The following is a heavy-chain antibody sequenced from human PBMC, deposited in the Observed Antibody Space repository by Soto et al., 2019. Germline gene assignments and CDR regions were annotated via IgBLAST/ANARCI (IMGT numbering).Heavy chain of an antibody. Sequence: QVQLVQSGAEVKKPGASVKVSCKASGYTFSSYGISWVRQAPGQGLEWMGWITAYTDSTYYAQKFQGRVTMTTDTSTRTAYMELRRLRSDDTAVYYCARDGRYSGSYFDYWGQGTLVTVSS. CDR2: ITAYTDST. D-gene: IGHD1-26*01. V-gene: IGHV1-18*01. CDR3: ARDGRYSGSYFDY. J-gene: IGHJ4*02. CDR1: GYTFSSYG.